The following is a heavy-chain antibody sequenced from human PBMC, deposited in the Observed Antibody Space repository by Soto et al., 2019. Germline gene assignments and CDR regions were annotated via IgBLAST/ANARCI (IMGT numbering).Heavy chain of an antibody. D-gene: IGHD3-10*01. CDR1: GFTFSSYA. J-gene: IGHJ4*02. CDR2: ISSSRSYI. V-gene: IGHV3-21*01. CDR3: ARDRYYYGSEKGY. Sequence: GGSLRLSCAASGFTFSSYAMNWVRQAPGKGLEWVSSISSSRSYIYYADSVKGRFIISRDNAKNSLYLQMNSLIAEDTAVYYCARDRYYYGSEKGYWGQGTLVTVSS.